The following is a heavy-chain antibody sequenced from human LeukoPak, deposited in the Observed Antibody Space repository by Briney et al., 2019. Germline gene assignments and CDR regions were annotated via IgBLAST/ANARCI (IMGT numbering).Heavy chain of an antibody. V-gene: IGHV4-38-2*01. J-gene: IGHJ5*02. CDR3: SRHSYDSGGYYLSTFDP. CDR1: GHSISSGYY. Sequence: PSATLSLTCAVSGHSISSGYYWGWIRQPPGQGLEWIGTIYHSRNFYSNSSNKSRGTISVDTSKNQFSLSLSSVTAADTAVCYCSRHSYDSGGYYLSTFDPWGQGNLVTVSS. D-gene: IGHD3-22*01. CDR2: IYHSRNF.